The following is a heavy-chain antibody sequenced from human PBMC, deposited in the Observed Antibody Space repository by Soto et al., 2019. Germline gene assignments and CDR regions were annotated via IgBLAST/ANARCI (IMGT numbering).Heavy chain of an antibody. Sequence: VASVKVSCKASGYTFTGYYMHWVRQAPGQGLEWMGWINPNSGGTNYAQKFQGRVTMTRDTSISTAYMELSRLRSDDTAVYYCARPGGGYCTNGVCSNNWFDTWGQGTLVTVSS. V-gene: IGHV1-2*02. CDR2: INPNSGGT. CDR1: GYTFTGYY. CDR3: ARPGGGYCTNGVCSNNWFDT. D-gene: IGHD2-8*01. J-gene: IGHJ5*02.